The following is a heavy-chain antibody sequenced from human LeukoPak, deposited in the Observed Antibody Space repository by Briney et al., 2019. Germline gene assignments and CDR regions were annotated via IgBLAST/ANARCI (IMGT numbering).Heavy chain of an antibody. CDR1: GYTFTSYA. CDR3: ARVVGNYVWGSYRPEGCFDS. J-gene: IGHJ4*02. D-gene: IGHD3-16*02. CDR2: INMYNGNT. V-gene: IGHV1-18*01. Sequence: ALEKVSCKASGYTFTSYAISWVRQAPGQGPEWMGWINMYNGNTNYAQKLQGRVTMTTDTSTSTAYMELRSLRSDDTAVYYCARVVGNYVWGSYRPEGCFDSWGQGTLVTVSS.